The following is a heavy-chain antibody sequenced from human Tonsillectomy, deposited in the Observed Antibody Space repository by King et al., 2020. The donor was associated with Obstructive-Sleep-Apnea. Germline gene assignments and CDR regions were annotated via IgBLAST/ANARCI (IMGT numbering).Heavy chain of an antibody. J-gene: IGHJ4*02. CDR2: INWNGGST. V-gene: IGHV3-20*01. D-gene: IGHD3-22*01. CDR1: GFTFDDYG. Sequence: VQLVESGGGVVRPGGSLRLSSAASGFTFDDYGMSWVRQAPGKGLEWVSGINWNGGSTGYADSVKGRFTISRDNAKNSLYLQMNSLRAEDTALYHCARADYYDSSGYYADYWGQGTLVTVSS. CDR3: ARADYYDSSGYYADY.